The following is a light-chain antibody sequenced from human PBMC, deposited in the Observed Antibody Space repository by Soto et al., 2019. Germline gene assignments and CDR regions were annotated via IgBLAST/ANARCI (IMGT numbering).Light chain of an antibody. V-gene: IGKV2-28*01. J-gene: IGKJ2*01. CDR1: QSLLYSNGYNY. CDR2: LGS. Sequence: DIMMTQSPLSLPVTPGEPASISCRSSQSLLYSNGYNYLDWYLQKPGQSPQLLIYLGSNRASGVPDRFSGSGSGTDFTLKIRRVEAEDVGVYYCMQALETPYTFGQGTKLEIK. CDR3: MQALETPYT.